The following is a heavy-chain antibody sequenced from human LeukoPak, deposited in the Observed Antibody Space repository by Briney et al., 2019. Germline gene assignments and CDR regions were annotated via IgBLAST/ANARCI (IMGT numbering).Heavy chain of an antibody. V-gene: IGHV1-69*05. D-gene: IGHD1-1*01. CDR3: AICVGTTGTTCDYYYYMDV. Sequence: SVKVSCKASGGTFSSYAISWVRQAPGQGLEWMEGIIPIFGTANYAQKFQGRVTITTDESTSTAYMELSSLRSEDTAVYYCAICVGTTGTTCDYYYYMDVWGKGTTVTVSS. J-gene: IGHJ6*03. CDR2: IIPIFGTA. CDR1: GGTFSSYA.